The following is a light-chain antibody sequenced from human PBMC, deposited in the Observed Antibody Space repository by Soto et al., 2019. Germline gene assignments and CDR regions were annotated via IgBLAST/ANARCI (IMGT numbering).Light chain of an antibody. V-gene: IGLV1-44*01. CDR1: SSNIESNT. J-gene: IGLJ1*01. Sequence: SVLTQPPSASGTPGQRVTISCSGSSSNIESNTVYWYQQLPGMAPRLLIHTNDRRPSGVPDRFSGSKSGTSASLAISGLQSEDEADYYCLAWDDSLNGNLCGTGSKVTVL. CDR2: TND. CDR3: LAWDDSLNGNL.